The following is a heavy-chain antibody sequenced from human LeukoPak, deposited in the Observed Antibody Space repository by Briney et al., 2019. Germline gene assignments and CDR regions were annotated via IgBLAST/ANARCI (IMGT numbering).Heavy chain of an antibody. CDR3: AREFSGHIAVVPAAMDY. D-gene: IGHD2-2*01. CDR2: ISAYNGNT. V-gene: IGHV1-18*04. CDR1: GYTFTSYG. Sequence: ASVKVSCKASGYTFTSYGISWVRQAPGQGLEWMGWISAYNGNTNYAQKLRGRVTMTTDTSTSTAYMELRSLRSDDTAVYYCAREFSGHIAVVPAAMDYWGQRTLVTVSS. J-gene: IGHJ4*02.